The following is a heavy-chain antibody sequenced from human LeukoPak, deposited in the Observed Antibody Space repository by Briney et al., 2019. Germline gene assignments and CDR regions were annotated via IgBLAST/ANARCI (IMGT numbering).Heavy chain of an antibody. D-gene: IGHD1-26*01. CDR1: GGSISSSYY. V-gene: IGHV4-59*08. CDR2: IYYSGST. J-gene: IGHJ4*02. Sequence: ETVSLTCTVSGGSISSSYYWSWIRQPPGKGLEWIGCIYYSGSTNYNPSLKSRVTISVDTSKNQFSLELSSVTAADTAVYYCAREGSGSYPHFDYWGQGTLGTVSS. CDR3: AREGSGSYPHFDY.